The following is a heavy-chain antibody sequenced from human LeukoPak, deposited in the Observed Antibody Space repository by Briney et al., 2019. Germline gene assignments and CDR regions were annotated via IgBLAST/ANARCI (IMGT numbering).Heavy chain of an antibody. CDR1: GFTLSSYW. J-gene: IGHJ3*02. CDR2: IKQDGSEK. CDR3: ARDLGELLEDAFDI. D-gene: IGHD1-26*01. Sequence: GGSLRLSCAASGFTLSSYWMSWVRQAPGKGLEWVANIKQDGSEKYYVDSVKSRFTISRDNAKNSLYLQMNSLRAEDTAVYYCARDLGELLEDAFDIWGQGTMVTVSS. V-gene: IGHV3-7*01.